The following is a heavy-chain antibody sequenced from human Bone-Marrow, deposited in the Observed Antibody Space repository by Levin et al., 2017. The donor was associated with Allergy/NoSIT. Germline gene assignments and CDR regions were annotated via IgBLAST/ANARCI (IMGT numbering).Heavy chain of an antibody. CDR3: ARNARAGRGPAVY. Sequence: ASVKVSCKVSGGTFSTNIISWVRQAPGQGFEWMGGIMPSFGTIRYAEKFQGRVTIIADTSTKTVFMELTSLRYEDTAVYFCARNARAGRGPAVYLGQGTLVTVSS. CDR2: IMPSFGTI. J-gene: IGHJ4*02. V-gene: IGHV1-69*06. CDR1: GGTFSTNI. D-gene: IGHD2-8*01.